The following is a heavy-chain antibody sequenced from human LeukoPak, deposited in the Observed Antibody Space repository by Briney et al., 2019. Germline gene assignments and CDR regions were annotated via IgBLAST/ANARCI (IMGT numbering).Heavy chain of an antibody. J-gene: IGHJ4*02. CDR1: GFTFSSYA. D-gene: IGHD3-10*01. CDR3: AGDLYYYGSGSYSSIDY. Sequence: PGGSLRLSCAASGFTFSSYAMSWVRQAPEKGLEWVAVIWYDGSNKYYADSVKGRFTISRDNSKNTLYLQMNSLRAEDTAVYYCAGDLYYYGSGSYSSIDYWGQGTLVTVSS. CDR2: IWYDGSNK. V-gene: IGHV3-33*08.